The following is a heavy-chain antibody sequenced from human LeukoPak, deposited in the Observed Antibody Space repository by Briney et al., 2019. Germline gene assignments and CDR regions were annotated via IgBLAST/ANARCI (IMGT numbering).Heavy chain of an antibody. D-gene: IGHD3-3*01. CDR2: ISYDGSNK. CDR3: ARDVNFWSGYFDY. V-gene: IGHV3-30-3*01. Sequence: GRSLRLSCAAFGFTFSSYAMHWVRQAPGKGLEWVAVISYDGSNKYYADSVKGRFTISRDNSKNTLYLQMNSLRAEDTAVYYCARDVNFWSGYFDYWGQGTLVTVSS. CDR1: GFTFSSYA. J-gene: IGHJ4*02.